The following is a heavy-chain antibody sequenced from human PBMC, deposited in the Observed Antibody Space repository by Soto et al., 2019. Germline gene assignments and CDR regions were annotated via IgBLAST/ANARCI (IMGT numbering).Heavy chain of an antibody. V-gene: IGHV5-51*01. Sequence: GESLKISCKGSGYRFTNYWIGWVRQVPGKGLEWMGIIYPGDSDTRYSPSFQGQVTISADKSINTAYLQWSSLKASDTAIYYCAISGASQWLKLWGQGTPVTVSS. CDR2: IYPGDSDT. D-gene: IGHD6-19*01. J-gene: IGHJ4*02. CDR1: GYRFTNYW. CDR3: AISGASQWLKL.